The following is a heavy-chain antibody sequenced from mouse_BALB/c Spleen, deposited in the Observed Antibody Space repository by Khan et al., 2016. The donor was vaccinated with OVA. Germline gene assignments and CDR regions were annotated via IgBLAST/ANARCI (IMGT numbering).Heavy chain of an antibody. Sequence: EVQLQESGPGLVKPSQSLSLTCTVTGYSLTSDYAWNWIRQFPGNKLEWMGYLSYSGSTSYNPSLERRISIIRDTSKNQFFLQLNSVPTEDTATYYGVSIRFYYRCSFFDYWGQGTTLTVSS. CDR1: GYSLTSDYA. J-gene: IGHJ2*01. CDR2: LSYSGST. CDR3: VSIRFYYRCSFFDY. D-gene: IGHD2-14*01. V-gene: IGHV3-2*02.